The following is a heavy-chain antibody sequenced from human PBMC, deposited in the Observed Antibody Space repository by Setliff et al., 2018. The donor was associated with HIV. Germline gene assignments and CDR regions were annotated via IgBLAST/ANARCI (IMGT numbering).Heavy chain of an antibody. V-gene: IGHV1-2*06. Sequence: GGSLRLSCAASGYTFTDFYIHWVRQAPGQGLEWIGRINPKSGVADYLKKFQGRVTMTTDTSTNTAHMELIRPRFDDTAVYYCARAHFLVAMTRNWFDPWGQGTLVTVSS. D-gene: IGHD5-12*01. CDR3: ARAHFLVAMTRNWFDP. CDR1: GYTFTDFY. CDR2: INPKSGVA. J-gene: IGHJ5*02.